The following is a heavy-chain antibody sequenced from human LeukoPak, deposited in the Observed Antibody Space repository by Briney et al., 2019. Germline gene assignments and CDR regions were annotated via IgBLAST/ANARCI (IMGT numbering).Heavy chain of an antibody. CDR1: GNVFTGYY. Sequence: ASVKVSCKATGNVFTGYYIHWVRQAPGLALEWMGAINPSDGGTNHAQKFQGRVTMTWDTSTSTVYMELRSLISEDTAVYYCASERVAYDTKDFDYWGQGALVTVSS. D-gene: IGHD3-22*01. CDR2: INPSDGGT. J-gene: IGHJ4*02. CDR3: ASERVAYDTKDFDY. V-gene: IGHV1-46*01.